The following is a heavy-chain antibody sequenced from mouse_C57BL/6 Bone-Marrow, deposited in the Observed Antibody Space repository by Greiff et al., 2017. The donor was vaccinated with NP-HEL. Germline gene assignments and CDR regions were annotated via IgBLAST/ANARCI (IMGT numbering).Heavy chain of an antibody. CDR3: TYGSRGGAY. D-gene: IGHD1-1*01. V-gene: IGHV1-5*01. CDR1: GYTFTSYW. J-gene: IGHJ3*01. CDR2: IYPGNSDT. Sequence: EVQLQQSGTVLARPGASVKMSCKTSGYTFTSYWMHWVKQRPGQGLEWIGAIYPGNSDTSYNQKFKGKAKLTAVTSASTAYMELSSLTNEDSAVYYCTYGSRGGAYWGQGTLVTVSA.